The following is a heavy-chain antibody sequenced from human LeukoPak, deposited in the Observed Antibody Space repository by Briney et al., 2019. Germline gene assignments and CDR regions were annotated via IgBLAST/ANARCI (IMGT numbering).Heavy chain of an antibody. D-gene: IGHD3-10*01. J-gene: IGHJ4*02. CDR1: GGSISSGGNS. Sequence: SETLSLTCAVSGGSISSGGNSWSWIRPPPGKGLEWIGYIYHSGSTYYNPSIKSRVTISVDRSKNQFSQKLSSVNAADTAVYYCARGKRGFGELELDYWGQGTLVTVSS. CDR2: IYHSGST. CDR3: ARGKRGFGELELDY. V-gene: IGHV4-30-2*01.